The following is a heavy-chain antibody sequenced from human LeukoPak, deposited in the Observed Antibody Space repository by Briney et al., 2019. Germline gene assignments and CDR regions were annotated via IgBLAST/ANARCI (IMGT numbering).Heavy chain of an antibody. CDR1: GYTFTGYY. Sequence: GASVKVSCKASGYTFTGYYMHWVRQAPGQGLEWMGWINPNSGGTNYAQKFQGRVTMTRDTSISTAYMELSRLRSDDTAVYYCARDLVFITMVQGVMYNWFDTWGQGTLVTVSS. CDR2: INPNSGGT. D-gene: IGHD3-10*01. V-gene: IGHV1-2*02. J-gene: IGHJ5*02. CDR3: ARDLVFITMVQGVMYNWFDT.